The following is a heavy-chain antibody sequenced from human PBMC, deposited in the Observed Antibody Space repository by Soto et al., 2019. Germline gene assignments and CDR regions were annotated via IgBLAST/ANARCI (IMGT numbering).Heavy chain of an antibody. CDR1: GFTFDDYT. J-gene: IGHJ6*02. D-gene: IGHD4-4*01. V-gene: IGHV3-43*01. CDR2: ISWDGGST. CDR3: AKDLKHDYSNYGSWWMDGMDV. Sequence: GGSLRLSCAASGFTFDDYTMHWVRQAPGKGLEWVSLISWDGGSTYYADSVKGRFTISRDNSKNSLYLQMNSLRTEDTALYYCAKDLKHDYSNYGSWWMDGMDVWGQGTTVTVSS.